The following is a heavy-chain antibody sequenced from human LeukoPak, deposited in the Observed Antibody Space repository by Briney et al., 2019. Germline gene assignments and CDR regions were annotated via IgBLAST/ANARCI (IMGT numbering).Heavy chain of an antibody. J-gene: IGHJ4*02. CDR3: ARDHVAPGLIFDY. D-gene: IGHD3-16*01. CDR2: INQDGSEK. V-gene: IGHV3-7*03. CDR1: GFTFSSYA. Sequence: GGSLRLSCAASGFTFSSYAMSWVRQAPGKGLEWVANINQDGSEKHYVDSVKGRFTISRDNAKNSLYLEMSSLRAEDTAVYYCARDHVAPGLIFDYWGQGTLVTVSS.